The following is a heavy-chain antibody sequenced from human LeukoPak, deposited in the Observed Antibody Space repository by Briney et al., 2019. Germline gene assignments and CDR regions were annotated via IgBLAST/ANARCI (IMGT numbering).Heavy chain of an antibody. V-gene: IGHV3-23*01. CDR1: GFTFSSYA. CDR2: ISGSGGST. D-gene: IGHD3-10*01. J-gene: IGHJ5*02. CDR3: AKGMVATMVRELNWFDP. Sequence: PGGSLRLSCAASGFTFSSYAMSWVRQAPGKGLEWVSAISGSGGSTYYADSVKGRFTISRDNSKNTLYLQMNSLRAEDTAVYYCAKGMVATMVRELNWFDPWGQGTLVTVSS.